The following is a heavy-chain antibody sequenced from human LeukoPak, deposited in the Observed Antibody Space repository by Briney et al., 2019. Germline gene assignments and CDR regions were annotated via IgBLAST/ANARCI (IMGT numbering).Heavy chain of an antibody. CDR1: RGSMSGYY. V-gene: IGHV4-4*07. CDR2: LDTDGNT. Sequence: SETLSLTCTVSRGSMSGYYWTWIRQPAGKGLEWIGHLDTDGNTDYNPSLRGRVSMSIDTSENQFSLRVTSVTAADTAVYFCAREALVPAATIGSVLKSYLSYGLDVWGQGTTVAVSS. D-gene: IGHD2-2*01. J-gene: IGHJ6*02. CDR3: AREALVPAATIGSVLKSYLSYGLDV.